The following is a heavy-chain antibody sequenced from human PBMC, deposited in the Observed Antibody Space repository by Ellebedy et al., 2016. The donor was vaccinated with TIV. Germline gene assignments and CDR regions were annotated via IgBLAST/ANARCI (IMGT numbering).Heavy chain of an antibody. CDR1: GFNFRSYW. Sequence: GGSLRLSCAASGFNFRSYWMTWVRQAPGKGLEWVAKIRQEGDEIYYVESVKGRFTISRDNANNSLFLQMNSLVVEDTAVYYCARRASYGDYAVQVNPWFDPWGQGTLVTVSS. D-gene: IGHD4-17*01. CDR3: ARRASYGDYAVQVNPWFDP. CDR2: IRQEGDEI. J-gene: IGHJ5*02. V-gene: IGHV3-7*01.